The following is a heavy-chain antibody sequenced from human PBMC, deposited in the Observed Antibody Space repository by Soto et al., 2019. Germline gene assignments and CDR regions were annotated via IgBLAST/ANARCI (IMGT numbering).Heavy chain of an antibody. CDR3: AKESMAYSGSYADGFDI. CDR2: ISYDGSNK. J-gene: IGHJ3*02. D-gene: IGHD1-26*01. V-gene: IGHV3-30*18. CDR1: GFTFSSYG. Sequence: GGSLRLSCAASGFTFSSYGMHWVRQAPGKGLEWVAVISYDGSNKYYADSVKGRFTISRDNSKHTLYLQMNSLRAEDTAVYYCAKESMAYSGSYADGFDIWGQGTMVTVSS.